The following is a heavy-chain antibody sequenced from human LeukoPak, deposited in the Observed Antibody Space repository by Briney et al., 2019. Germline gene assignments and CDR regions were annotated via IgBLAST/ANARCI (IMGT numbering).Heavy chain of an antibody. CDR1: GFTFSSYS. V-gene: IGHV3-21*01. Sequence: PGGSLRLSCAASGFTFSSYSMNWVRQAPGKGLEWVSSISSSSSYIYYADSVKGRFTISRDNAKNSLYLQMNSLRAEDTAVYYCASNGYDYVWGSYRSYYFDYWGQGTLVTVSS. CDR2: ISSSSSYI. J-gene: IGHJ4*02. CDR3: ASNGYDYVWGSYRSYYFDY. D-gene: IGHD3-16*02.